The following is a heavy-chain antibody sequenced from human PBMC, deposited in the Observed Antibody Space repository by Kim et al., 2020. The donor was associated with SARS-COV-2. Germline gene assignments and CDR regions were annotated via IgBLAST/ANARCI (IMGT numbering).Heavy chain of an antibody. J-gene: IGHJ5*02. CDR3: ARGVDTAMVSGGYNWFDP. Sequence: GGSLRLSCAASGFTFSGYSMHWVRQAPRTGLEWVSSISSSGGSIYYADSLKGRFTISRDKAENSLYLQMNSLRDEDTAVYYCARGVDTAMVSGGYNWFDPWGQGTLVTVSS. V-gene: IGHV3-21*01. CDR2: ISSSGGSI. CDR1: GFTFSGYS. D-gene: IGHD5-18*01.